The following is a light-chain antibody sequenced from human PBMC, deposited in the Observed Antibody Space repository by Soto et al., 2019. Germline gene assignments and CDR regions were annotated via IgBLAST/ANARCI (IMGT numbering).Light chain of an antibody. CDR3: QQYNNRPYT. CDR2: GAS. V-gene: IGKV3-15*01. Sequence: IMMTQSPDTLSVSPGERATVSCRASQSISSDFAWFQLKPGQAPRLLIYGASTRAPDVPDRFSGSGSGTEFTLTISSLQSEDFEVYYCQQYNNRPYTFGQGTQLEIK. J-gene: IGKJ2*01. CDR1: QSISSD.